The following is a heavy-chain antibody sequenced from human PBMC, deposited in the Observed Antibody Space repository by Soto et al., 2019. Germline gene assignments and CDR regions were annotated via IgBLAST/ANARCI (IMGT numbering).Heavy chain of an antibody. D-gene: IGHD6-13*01. J-gene: IGHJ6*02. CDR3: ARDRQQLVFNYYYGMDV. Sequence: QVQLQESGPGLVKPSETLSLTCTVSGGSVSSGSYYWSWIRQPPGKGLEWIGYIYYSGSTNYNPSLKRRVTISVDTSKNQFSLKLSSVTAADTAVYYCARDRQQLVFNYYYGMDVWGQGTTVTVSS. CDR2: IYYSGST. CDR1: GGSVSSGSYY. V-gene: IGHV4-61*01.